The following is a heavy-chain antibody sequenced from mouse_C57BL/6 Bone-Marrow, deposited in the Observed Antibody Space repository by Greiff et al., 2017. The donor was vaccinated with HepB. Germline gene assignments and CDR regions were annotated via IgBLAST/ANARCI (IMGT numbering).Heavy chain of an antibody. D-gene: IGHD1-1*01. CDR2: IWTGGGT. CDR1: GFSFTSYA. J-gene: IGHJ2*01. V-gene: IGHV2-9-1*01. Sequence: VKLVESGPGLVAPSQSLSITCTVSGFSFTSYAISWVRQPPGKGLEWLGVIWTGGGTNYNSALKSRLSISKDNSKSQVFLKMNSLQTDDTARYYCARNENYGSSYYFDYWGQGTTLTVSS. CDR3: ARNENYGSSYYFDY.